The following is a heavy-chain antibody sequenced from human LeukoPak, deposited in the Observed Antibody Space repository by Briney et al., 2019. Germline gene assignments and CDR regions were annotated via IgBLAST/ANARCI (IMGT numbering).Heavy chain of an antibody. D-gene: IGHD4-11*01. CDR1: GGSISSSSYY. J-gene: IGHJ4*02. V-gene: IGHV4-39*01. CDR2: IYYSGST. Sequence: SETLSLTCTVSGGSISSSSYYWGWIRQPPGKGPEWIVSIYYSGSTYYNPSLKSRVTISVDTSKNQFSMKLSSVTAADTAVYYCARHADYRTYYFDYWGQGTLVTVSS. CDR3: ARHADYRTYYFDY.